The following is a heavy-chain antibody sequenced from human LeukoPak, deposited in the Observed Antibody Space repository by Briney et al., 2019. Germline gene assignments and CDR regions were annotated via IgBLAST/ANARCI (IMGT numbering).Heavy chain of an antibody. CDR1: GGSFSGYY. V-gene: IGHV4-34*01. Sequence: SETLSLTCAVYGGSFSGYYWSWIRQPPGKGLEWIGKINHSGSTNYNPSLKSRVTISVDTSKNQFSLKLSSVTAADTAVYYCARAGNSSVFDYWGQGTLVTVSS. D-gene: IGHD4-23*01. J-gene: IGHJ4*02. CDR2: INHSGST. CDR3: ARAGNSSVFDY.